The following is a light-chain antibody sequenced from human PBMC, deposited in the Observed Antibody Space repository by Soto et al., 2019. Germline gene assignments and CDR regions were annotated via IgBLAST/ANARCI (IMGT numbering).Light chain of an antibody. CDR3: SSYTSYSPLAV. CDR2: KNN. V-gene: IGLV1-47*01. Sequence: QSVLTQPPSASGTPGQRVTISCSGGSSNIGDNSVFWYQHLPGTAPKLLIYKNNQRPSGVPDRFSGSKSGTSASLAISGLRSEDEADYYCSSYTSYSPLAVFGGGTKVTVL. J-gene: IGLJ2*01. CDR1: SSNIGDNS.